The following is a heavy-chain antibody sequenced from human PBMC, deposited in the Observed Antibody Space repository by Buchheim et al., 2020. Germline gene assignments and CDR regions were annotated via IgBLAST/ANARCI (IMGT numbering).Heavy chain of an antibody. CDR3: AKDGRGTHYYGMDV. CDR2: ISVDGSNK. CDR1: GFTFSSYG. Sequence: QVQLVESGGGVVQPGRSLRLSCAASGFTFSSYGMHWVRQAPGKGLEWVAVISVDGSNKYYADSVKGRFTISRDNSKNTLYLQMNSLRAEDTAVYYCAKDGRGTHYYGMDVWGQGTT. J-gene: IGHJ6*02. V-gene: IGHV3-30*18. D-gene: IGHD3-16*01.